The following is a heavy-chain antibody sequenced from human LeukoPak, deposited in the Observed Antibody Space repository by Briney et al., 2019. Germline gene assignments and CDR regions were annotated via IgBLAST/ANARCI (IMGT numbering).Heavy chain of an antibody. D-gene: IGHD1-20*01. Sequence: GASVKVSCKASGYTFISYGVSWVRQAPGQGLEWMGWISGDNGNTNYAQNLQGRVIMTTDTSTSTAYTELRSLTSDDTAVYYCARDRIFGSNWFDPWGQGTLVTVSS. J-gene: IGHJ5*02. CDR3: ARDRIFGSNWFDP. CDR1: GYTFISYG. CDR2: ISGDNGNT. V-gene: IGHV1-18*01.